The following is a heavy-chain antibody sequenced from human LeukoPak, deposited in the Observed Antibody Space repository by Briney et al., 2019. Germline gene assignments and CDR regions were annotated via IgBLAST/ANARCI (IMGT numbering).Heavy chain of an antibody. CDR3: ASTMYYYDSSGYLSY. J-gene: IGHJ4*02. D-gene: IGHD3-22*01. Sequence: ASVKVSCKASGGTFSSYAISWVRQAPGQGLEWMGGIIPIFGTANYAQKFQGRVTITADESTSTAYMELGSLRSEDTAVYYCASTMYYYDSSGYLSYWGQGTLVTVSS. CDR1: GGTFSSYA. V-gene: IGHV1-69*13. CDR2: IIPIFGTA.